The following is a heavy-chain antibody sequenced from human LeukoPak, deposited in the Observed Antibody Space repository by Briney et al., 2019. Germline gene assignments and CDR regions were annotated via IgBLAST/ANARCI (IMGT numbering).Heavy chain of an antibody. CDR1: GFTFSNAW. Sequence: GGSLRLSCAASGFTFSNAWMSWVRQAPGKGLEWVGRIKSKTDGGTTDYAAPVKGRFTISRDDSENTLYLQMNSLKTEDTAVYYCTTVRVGATDGDYWGQGTLVTVSS. CDR2: IKSKTDGGTT. CDR3: TTVRVGATDGDY. J-gene: IGHJ4*02. D-gene: IGHD1-26*01. V-gene: IGHV3-15*01.